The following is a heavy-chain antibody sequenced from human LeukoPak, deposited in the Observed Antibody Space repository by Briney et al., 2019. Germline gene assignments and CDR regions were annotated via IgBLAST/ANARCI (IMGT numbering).Heavy chain of an antibody. CDR2: TNPKSGTT. Sequence: ASVNVSCKAFGYTFTGYYIHWVRQAPGQGLEWMGWTNPKSGTTNYAQKFQGRVTMTRDTSITTAYMELRRLRSDDTAVYYCARDDGYSSDFTSSAEYFHHWGQGTLVTVSS. V-gene: IGHV1-2*02. CDR3: ARDDGYSSDFTSSAEYFHH. J-gene: IGHJ1*01. CDR1: GYTFTGYY. D-gene: IGHD5-12*01.